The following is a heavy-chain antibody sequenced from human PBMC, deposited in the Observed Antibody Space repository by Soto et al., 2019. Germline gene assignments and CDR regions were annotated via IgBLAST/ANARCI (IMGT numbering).Heavy chain of an antibody. CDR1: GFTFRSYW. CDR3: ARGPLDY. J-gene: IGHJ4*02. CDR2: INGDGSKK. V-gene: IGHV3-7*03. Sequence: EVQLVESGGGLVQPGGSLRLSCAASGFTFRSYWMNWVRQAPGRGLEWVANINGDGSKKTYVDSVKGRFTISRDNAKNSLDLQMSSLRAGDTAVYYCARGPLDYWGQGTLVTVSS.